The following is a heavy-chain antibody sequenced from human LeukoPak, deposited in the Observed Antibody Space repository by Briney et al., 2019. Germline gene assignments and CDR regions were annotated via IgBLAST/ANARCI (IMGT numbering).Heavy chain of an antibody. V-gene: IGHV4-34*01. Sequence: SETLSLTCAVYGGSFSGYYWSWIRQPPGKGLEWIGEINHSGSTNYNPSLKSRVTISVDTSKNQFSLRLSSVTAADTAVYYRARGTAVAGTWGQGTLVTVSS. CDR1: GGSFSGYY. J-gene: IGHJ5*02. D-gene: IGHD6-19*01. CDR3: ARGTAVAGT. CDR2: INHSGST.